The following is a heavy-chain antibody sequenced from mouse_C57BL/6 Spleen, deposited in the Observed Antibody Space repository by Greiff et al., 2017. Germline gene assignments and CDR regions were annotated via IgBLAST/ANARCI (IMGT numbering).Heavy chain of an antibody. CDR1: GFTFSDYG. V-gene: IGHV5-17*01. J-gene: IGHJ4*01. Sequence: EVQVVESGGGLVKPGGSLKLSCAASGFTFSDYGMHWVRQAPEKGLEWVAYISSGSSTIYYADTVKGRFTISRDKAKNTLFLQMTSLRSEDTAMYYCARDDYDVNYAMDYWGQGTSVTVSS. D-gene: IGHD2-4*01. CDR2: ISSGSSTI. CDR3: ARDDYDVNYAMDY.